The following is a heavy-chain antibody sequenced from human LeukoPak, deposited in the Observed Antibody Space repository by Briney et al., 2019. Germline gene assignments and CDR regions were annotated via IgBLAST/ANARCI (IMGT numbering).Heavy chain of an antibody. V-gene: IGHV5-51*01. CDR3: AVGRSSGAWLDP. CDR1: GYSFPNFW. CDR2: IYPGASDV. J-gene: IGHJ5*02. D-gene: IGHD4/OR15-4a*01. Sequence: GESLKISCKASGYSFPNFWIGWVRQMPGKGLEWMGVIYPGASDVRYSPSFQGEVTVSADKSTSTAYLQWSSLKASDTAMYYCAVGRSSGAWLDPWGQGTLVTVSS.